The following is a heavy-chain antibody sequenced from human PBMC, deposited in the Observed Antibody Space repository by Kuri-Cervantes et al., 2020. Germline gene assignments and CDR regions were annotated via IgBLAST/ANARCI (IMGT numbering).Heavy chain of an antibody. CDR1: GFTFSVYG. V-gene: IGHV3-23*01. CDR3: ARPSSGWFDP. CDR2: SGSGAGT. D-gene: IGHD6-19*01. Sequence: GESLKISCEASGFTFSVYGLSWVRQAPGKGPEWVSASGSGAGTYYADSVKGRFTISRDNSKNTLYLQMNSLRAEDTAVYYCARPSSGWFDPWGQGTLVTVSS. J-gene: IGHJ5*02.